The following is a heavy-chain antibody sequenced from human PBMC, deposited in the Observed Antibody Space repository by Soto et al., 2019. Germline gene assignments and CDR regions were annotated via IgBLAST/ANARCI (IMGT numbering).Heavy chain of an antibody. J-gene: IGHJ5*02. CDR1: GGSISSYY. D-gene: IGHD3-3*01. CDR3: ARELDDFRRGYHHNWFHP. Sequence: SETLSLTCTVSGGSISSYYWSWIRQPPGKGLEWIGYIYYSGSTNYNPSLKSRVTISVDTSKNQFSLKLSSVTAADTAVYYCARELDDFRRGYHHNWFHPWGQGTLVTVST. CDR2: IYYSGST. V-gene: IGHV4-59*01.